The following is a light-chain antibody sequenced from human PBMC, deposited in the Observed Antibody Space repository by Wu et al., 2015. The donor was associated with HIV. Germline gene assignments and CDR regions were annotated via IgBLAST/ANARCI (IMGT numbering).Light chain of an antibody. CDR3: QQYGGSSLT. Sequence: EIVLTQSPGTLSLSPGERATLSCRASQSVSSNYLAWYQQKPGQAPRLLIYGASSRATGIPDRFSGGGSGTDFTLTISRLEPEDFALYFCQQYGGSSLTFGGGTKVEIK. CDR2: GAS. CDR1: QSVSSNY. V-gene: IGKV3-20*01. J-gene: IGKJ4*01.